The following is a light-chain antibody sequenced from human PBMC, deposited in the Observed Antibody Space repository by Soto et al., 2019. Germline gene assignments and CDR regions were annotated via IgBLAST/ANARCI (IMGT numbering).Light chain of an antibody. Sequence: PGERATLSCRASQSVSSYLAWYQQKPGQAPRLLIYDVSNRATGIPARFSGSGSGTDFTLTISSLEPEDFAVYYCQQRSNWPPTFGQGTRLEIK. CDR2: DVS. CDR1: QSVSSY. CDR3: QQRSNWPPT. V-gene: IGKV3-11*01. J-gene: IGKJ5*01.